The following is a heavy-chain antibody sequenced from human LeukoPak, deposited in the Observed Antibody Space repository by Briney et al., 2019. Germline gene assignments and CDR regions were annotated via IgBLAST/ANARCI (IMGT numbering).Heavy chain of an antibody. CDR1: GFTFSSYA. D-gene: IGHD3-22*01. CDR2: ISGSGGST. V-gene: IGHV3-23*01. J-gene: IGHJ4*02. Sequence: GRSLRLSCAASGFTFSSYAMSWVRQAPGKGLEWVSAISGSGGSTYYADSVKGRFTISRDNSKNTLYLQINSLRAEDTAVYYCARDPGLDSSGYYALGWGQGTLVTVSS. CDR3: ARDPGLDSSGYYALG.